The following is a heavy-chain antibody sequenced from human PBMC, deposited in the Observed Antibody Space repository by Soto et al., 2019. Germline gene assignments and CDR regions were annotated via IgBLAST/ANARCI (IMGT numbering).Heavy chain of an antibody. V-gene: IGHV4-59*01. Sequence: SETLSLTCTVSGGSISSYYWSWIRQPPGKGLEWIGYIYYSGSTNYNPSLKSRVTISVETSKNQFSLKLSSVTAADTAVYYCARDRYQGIAAAGTARYWFDPWGQGTLVTVSS. D-gene: IGHD6-13*01. CDR3: ARDRYQGIAAAGTARYWFDP. J-gene: IGHJ5*02. CDR1: GGSISSYY. CDR2: IYYSGST.